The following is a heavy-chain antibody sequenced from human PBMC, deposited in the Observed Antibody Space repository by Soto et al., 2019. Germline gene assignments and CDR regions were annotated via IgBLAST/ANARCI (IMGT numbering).Heavy chain of an antibody. V-gene: IGHV1-18*01. D-gene: IGHD6-13*01. Sequence: QVKLVQSGAEVRKPGASVKVSCKASGYTFTSYAISWVRQAPGQGLEWMGWISAYNGNTNYAQKPQGRVTMTTDTSTSTADMELRSLRSDATAVYYCARDLAAGTCDYWGQGTLVTVSS. CDR2: ISAYNGNT. J-gene: IGHJ4*02. CDR1: GYTFTSYA. CDR3: ARDLAAGTCDY.